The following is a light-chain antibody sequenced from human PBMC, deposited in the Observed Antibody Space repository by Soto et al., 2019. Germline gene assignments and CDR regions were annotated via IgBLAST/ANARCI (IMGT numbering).Light chain of an antibody. CDR3: HQHGGSPET. CDR1: QSVGSDY. Sequence: EIVLTQSPGTLSLSPGERATLSCRASQSVGSDYLAWYQQKPGQTPRLLIYGASSRATGIPDRFIGSGSGTEFILTISRLEPDDFAIYHCHQHGGSPETFGQGTKVDIK. CDR2: GAS. V-gene: IGKV3-20*01. J-gene: IGKJ1*01.